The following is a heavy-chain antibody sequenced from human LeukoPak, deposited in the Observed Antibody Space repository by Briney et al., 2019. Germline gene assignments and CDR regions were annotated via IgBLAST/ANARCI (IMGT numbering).Heavy chain of an antibody. J-gene: IGHJ5*02. CDR1: GFTFRGSA. V-gene: IGHV3-73*01. CDR2: IRSKANSSAT. CDR3: TKGWELPNWFDP. Sequence: PGGSLRLSCAASGFTFRGSAMHWVRPAAGKGLEGIGRIRSKANSSATAYAASVKGSFTMSTDNSKNTAYLEMNSLKTEDTAVYYCTKGWELPNWFDPWGQGTMVTVSS. D-gene: IGHD1-7*01.